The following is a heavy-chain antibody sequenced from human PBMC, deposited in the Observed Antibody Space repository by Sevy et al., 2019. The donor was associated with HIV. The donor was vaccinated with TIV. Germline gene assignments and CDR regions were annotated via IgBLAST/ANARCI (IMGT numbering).Heavy chain of an antibody. J-gene: IGHJ6*02. Sequence: GESLKISCAASGFTFSSYAMSWVRQAPGKGLEWVSAISGSGGSTYYAASVKGRFTISRDNSKNTLYLQMNSLRAEDTAVYYCAKDQAVTTVLYYYGMDVWGQGTTVTVSS. V-gene: IGHV3-23*01. D-gene: IGHD4-4*01. CDR1: GFTFSSYA. CDR3: AKDQAVTTVLYYYGMDV. CDR2: ISGSGGST.